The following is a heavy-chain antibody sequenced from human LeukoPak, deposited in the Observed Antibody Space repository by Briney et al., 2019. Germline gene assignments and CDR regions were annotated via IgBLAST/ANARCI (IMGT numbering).Heavy chain of an antibody. D-gene: IGHD3-9*01. V-gene: IGHV3-7*01. CDR2: IKQDGSEK. J-gene: IGHJ3*02. Sequence: GGSLRLSCAASGFTFSSYWMSWVSQAPGKGLEWVANIKQDGSEKYYVDSAKGRFTISRDNAKNSLYLQMNSLRAEDTAVYYCARDDLRYFDWFAAFDIWGQGTMVTVSS. CDR1: GFTFSSYW. CDR3: ARDDLRYFDWFAAFDI.